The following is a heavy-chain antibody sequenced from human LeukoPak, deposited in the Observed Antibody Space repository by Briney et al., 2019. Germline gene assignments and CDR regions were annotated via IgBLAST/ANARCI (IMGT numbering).Heavy chain of an antibody. J-gene: IGHJ6*03. CDR1: GFTFSSYG. V-gene: IGHV3-23*01. Sequence: GGSLRLSCAASGFTFSSYGMSWVRQAPGKGLEWVSAISGSGGSTYYADSVKGRFTISRDNSKNTPYLQMNSLRAEDTAVYYCATQWGGCSSTSCYVRPYYMDVWDKGTTVTISS. CDR3: ATQWGGCSSTSCYVRPYYMDV. CDR2: ISGSGGST. D-gene: IGHD2-2*01.